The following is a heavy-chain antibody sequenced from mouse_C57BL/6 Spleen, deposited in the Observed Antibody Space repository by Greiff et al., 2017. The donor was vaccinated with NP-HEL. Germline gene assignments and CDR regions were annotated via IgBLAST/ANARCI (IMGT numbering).Heavy chain of an antibody. J-gene: IGHJ4*01. CDR2: IYPGDGDT. V-gene: IGHV1-82*01. CDR1: GYAFSSSW. Sequence: QVQLKQSGPELVKPGASVKISCKASGYAFSSSWMNWVKQRPGKGLEWIGRIYPGDGDTNYNGKFKGKATLTADKSSSTAYMQLSSLTSEDSAVYFCAMIYDGYTGGDYWGQGTSVTVSS. D-gene: IGHD2-3*01. CDR3: AMIYDGYTGGDY.